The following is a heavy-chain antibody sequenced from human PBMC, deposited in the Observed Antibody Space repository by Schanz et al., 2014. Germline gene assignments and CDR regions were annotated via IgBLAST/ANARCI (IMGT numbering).Heavy chain of an antibody. J-gene: IGHJ6*02. CDR1: RYTFNTYG. CDR3: ARVQDDILTGSEYYYGMDV. Sequence: QGQLVQSGPEVKEPGASVKVSCEASRYTFNTYGVIWVRQAPGQGLEWMGWISTSNGNTNYIQKLQGRVTMTTDTSTSTAYMELRSLRSDDTAVYYCARVQDDILTGSEYYYGMDVWGQGTTXTVSS. CDR2: ISTSNGNT. D-gene: IGHD3-9*01. V-gene: IGHV1-18*01.